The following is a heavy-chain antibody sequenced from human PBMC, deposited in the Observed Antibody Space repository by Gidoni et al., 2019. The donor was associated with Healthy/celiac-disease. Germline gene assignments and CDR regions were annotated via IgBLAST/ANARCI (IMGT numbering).Heavy chain of an antibody. D-gene: IGHD1-26*01. V-gene: IGHV1-3*01. CDR1: GYTFTSDA. J-gene: IGHJ6*03. CDR2: INAGNGNT. Sequence: QVQLVQSGAEVKKPGASVKVSCKASGYTFTSDAMHWVRQAPGQRLEWMGWINAGNGNTKYSQKFQGRVTITRDTSASTAYMELSSLRSEDTAVYYCARDGVGATIRGYYYYYYMDVWGKGTTVTVSS. CDR3: ARDGVGATIRGYYYYYYMDV.